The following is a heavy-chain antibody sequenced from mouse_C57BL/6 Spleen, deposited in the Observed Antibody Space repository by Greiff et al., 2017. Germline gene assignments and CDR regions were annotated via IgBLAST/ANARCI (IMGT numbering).Heavy chain of an antibody. Sequence: QVQLQQPGAELVKPGASVKLSCKASGYTFTSYWMQWVKQRPGQGLEWIGEIDPSDSYTNYNQKFKGKATLTVATSSSTAYMQLSSLTSEDSAVYYCARRTTTARGQGLDYWGQGTTLTVSS. CDR2: IDPSDSYT. CDR3: ARRTTTARGQGLDY. V-gene: IGHV1-50*01. D-gene: IGHD3-2*01. J-gene: IGHJ2*01. CDR1: GYTFTSYW.